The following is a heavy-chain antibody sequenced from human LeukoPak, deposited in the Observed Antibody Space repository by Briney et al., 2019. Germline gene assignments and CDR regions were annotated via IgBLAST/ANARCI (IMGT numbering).Heavy chain of an antibody. CDR3: ARHGGGSYTIDY. J-gene: IGHJ4*02. D-gene: IGHD1-26*01. CDR2: IYYSGST. V-gene: IGHV4-59*08. CDR1: GGSISSYY. Sequence: SETLSLTCTVSGGSISSYYGSWIWQPPGKGLEWIGYIYYSGSTNYNPSLKSGVTISVDTSKNQVSLKLSSVTAADTAVYYCARHGGGSYTIDYWGQGTLVTVSS.